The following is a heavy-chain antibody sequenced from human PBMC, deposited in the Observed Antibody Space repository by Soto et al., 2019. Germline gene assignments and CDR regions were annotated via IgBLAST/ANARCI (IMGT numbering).Heavy chain of an antibody. J-gene: IGHJ4*02. Sequence: QVQLQESGPGLVKPSETLSLTCTVSGGSISSYYWSWIRQPPGRGLEWIGYIYYSGSTNYNPSLKQRVTISVDTSKNQFALKLSAVGAADTAVYYCASHKDTAMATGVDYLGPGTLVPVSS. CDR1: GGSISSYY. V-gene: IGHV4-59*01. CDR3: ASHKDTAMATGVDY. D-gene: IGHD5-18*01. CDR2: IYYSGST.